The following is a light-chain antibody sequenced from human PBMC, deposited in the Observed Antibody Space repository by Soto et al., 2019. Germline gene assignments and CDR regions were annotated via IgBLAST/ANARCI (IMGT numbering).Light chain of an antibody. V-gene: IGKV2-28*01. CDR1: QSLLHSNGHNY. CDR2: LSS. Sequence: DIVMTQSPLSLPVTPGEPASISCRSSQSLLHSNGHNYMDWYLQKPGQSPQLLIYLSSIRASGVADRFRDSGSGKHFTLKIYIVEARDVGVYYCSRARQTPPTFGQGTRLEIK. CDR3: SRARQTPPT. J-gene: IGKJ5*01.